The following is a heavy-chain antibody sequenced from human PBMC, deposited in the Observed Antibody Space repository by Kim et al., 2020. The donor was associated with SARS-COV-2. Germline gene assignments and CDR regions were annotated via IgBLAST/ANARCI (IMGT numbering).Heavy chain of an antibody. J-gene: IGHJ4*02. CDR2: IYSGGST. V-gene: IGHV3-53*01. CDR3: ARDHPTSYFDY. Sequence: GGSLRLSCAASGFTVSSNYMSWVRQAPGKGLEWVSVIYSGGSTYYADSVKGRFTISRDNSKNTLYLQMNSLRAEDTAVYYCARDHPTSYFDYWGQGTLVTVSS. CDR1: GFTVSSNY.